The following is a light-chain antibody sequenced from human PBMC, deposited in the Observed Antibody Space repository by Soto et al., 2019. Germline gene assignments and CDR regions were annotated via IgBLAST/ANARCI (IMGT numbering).Light chain of an antibody. CDR2: GAS. CDR3: QQYGGSPIT. CDR1: QSVTTR. J-gene: IGKJ5*01. Sequence: EVALTHSPGTLSLSPGERVTLSFRASQSVTTRLAWYQHKPGQAPTLLMSGASNRASGVPVRFSGSGSGTDFTLTITRLEPEDFALYYCQQYGGSPITFGLGTRLEIK. V-gene: IGKV3-20*01.